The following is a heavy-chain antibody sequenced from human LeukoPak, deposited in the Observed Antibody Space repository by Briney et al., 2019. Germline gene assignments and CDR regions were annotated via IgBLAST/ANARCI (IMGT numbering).Heavy chain of an antibody. D-gene: IGHD3-22*01. CDR2: ISSSGSTI. CDR3: AREVSGFLIYDSSGYYTDY. V-gene: IGHV3-48*04. CDR1: GFTFSSYG. Sequence: GGSLRLSCAASGFTFSSYGMHWVRQAPGKGLEWVSYISSSGSTIYYADSVKGRFTISRDNAKNSLYLQMNSLRAEDTAVYYCAREVSGFLIYDSSGYYTDYWGQGTLVTVSS. J-gene: IGHJ4*02.